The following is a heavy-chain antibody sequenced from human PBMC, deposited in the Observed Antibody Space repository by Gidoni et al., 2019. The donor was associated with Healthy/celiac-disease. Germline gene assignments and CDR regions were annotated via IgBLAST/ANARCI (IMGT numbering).Heavy chain of an antibody. Sequence: QVQLQESGPGLVKPSQTLSLTCTGSGGSISSGDYYWSWIRQPPGKGLEWIGYIYYRGSTYYNPSLKSRVTISVDTSKNQFSLKLSSVTAADTAVYYCARVSRRSGLRDAFDIWGQGTMVTVSS. CDR1: GGSISSGDYY. V-gene: IGHV4-30-4*01. CDR3: ARVSRRSGLRDAFDI. J-gene: IGHJ3*02. D-gene: IGHD4-17*01. CDR2: IYYRGST.